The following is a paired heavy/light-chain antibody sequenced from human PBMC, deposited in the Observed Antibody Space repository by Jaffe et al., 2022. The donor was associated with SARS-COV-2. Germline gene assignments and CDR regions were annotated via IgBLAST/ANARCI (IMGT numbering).Light chain of an antibody. CDR3: LLYYGGVHWV. J-gene: IGLJ3*02. Sequence: QTVVTQEPSLTVSPGGTVTLTCASSTGAVTSGYYPNWFQQKPGQAPRALIYSTSNKHSWTPARFSGSLLGGKAALTLSGVQPEDEAEYYCLLYYGGVHWVFGGGTKLTVL. V-gene: IGLV7-43*01. CDR1: TGAVTSGYY. CDR2: STS.
Heavy chain of an antibody. CDR1: GFTFSSYA. D-gene: IGHD4-17*01. Sequence: EVQLVESGGGLVQPGGSLRLSCSASGFTFSSYAMHWVRQAPGKGLEYVSAISSNGGSTYYADSVKGRFTISRDNSKNTLYLQMSSLRAEDTAVYYCVKPDYGEHAEYFQHWGQGTLVTVSS. CDR2: ISSNGGST. CDR3: VKPDYGEHAEYFQH. V-gene: IGHV3-64D*09. J-gene: IGHJ1*01.